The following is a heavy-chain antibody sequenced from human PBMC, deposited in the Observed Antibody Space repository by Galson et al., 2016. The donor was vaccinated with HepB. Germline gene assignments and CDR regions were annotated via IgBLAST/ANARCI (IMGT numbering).Heavy chain of an antibody. CDR2: IYPGDSDT. CDR3: ARGPEYSPFFHDGMDV. J-gene: IGHJ6*02. Sequence: QSGAEVKMPGQSLKVSCKGSGYSFTTHWIHWVRLMPGKGLEWMGVIYPGDSDTRYSPSFQGQVTMSVDKSINTAYLQWGSLQASDTATYYCARGPEYSPFFHDGMDVWGPGTAVTVSS. CDR1: GYSFTTHW. V-gene: IGHV5-51*03. D-gene: IGHD5-18*01.